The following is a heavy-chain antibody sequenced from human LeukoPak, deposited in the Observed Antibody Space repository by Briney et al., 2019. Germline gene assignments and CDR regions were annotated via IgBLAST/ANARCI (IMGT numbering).Heavy chain of an antibody. D-gene: IGHD3-10*01. CDR2: ISGSGGST. Sequence: GGTLRLSCAASGFTFSSYGMSWVRQAPGKGLEWVSAISGSGGSTYYADSVKGRFTISRDNSKNTLYLQMNSLRAEDTALYYCAKRGGSTGQGYYYFYMDVWGKGTTVTISS. V-gene: IGHV3-23*01. CDR3: AKRGGSTGQGYYYFYMDV. J-gene: IGHJ6*03. CDR1: GFTFSSYG.